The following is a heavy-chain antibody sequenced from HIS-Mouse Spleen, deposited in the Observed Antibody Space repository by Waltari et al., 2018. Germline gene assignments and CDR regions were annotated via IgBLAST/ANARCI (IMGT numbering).Heavy chain of an antibody. CDR3: ARGIPAASNWFDP. CDR2: ISSSSSYI. V-gene: IGHV3-21*01. Sequence: EVQLVESGGGLVKPGGSLRLSCAASGFTFSSYSMNWVRQAPGKGMEWVSTISSSSSYIYYADSGKGRFTNSRDNAKNSLYLQMNSLRAEDTAVYYCARGIPAASNWFDPWGQGTLVTVSS. D-gene: IGHD2-2*01. CDR1: GFTFSSYS. J-gene: IGHJ5*02.